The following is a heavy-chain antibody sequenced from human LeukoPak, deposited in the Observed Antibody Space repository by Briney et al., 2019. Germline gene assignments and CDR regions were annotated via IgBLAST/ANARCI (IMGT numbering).Heavy chain of an antibody. V-gene: IGHV4-39*01. CDR1: GGSISSSSYY. CDR3: ARVVGVVPAAIPRFDP. J-gene: IGHJ5*02. D-gene: IGHD2-2*01. CDR2: IYYSGST. Sequence: PSETLSLTCTVSGGSISSSSYYWGWIRQPPGKGLEWIGSIYYSGSTYYNPSLKSRVTISVDTSKNQFPLKLSSVTAADTAVYYCARVVGVVPAAIPRFDPWGQGTLVTVSS.